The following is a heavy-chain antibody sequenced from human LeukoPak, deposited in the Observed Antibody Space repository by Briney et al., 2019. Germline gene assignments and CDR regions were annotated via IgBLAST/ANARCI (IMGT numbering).Heavy chain of an antibody. CDR3: ASGGWDSSSHFDY. CDR1: GGTFSSYA. J-gene: IGHJ4*02. V-gene: IGHV1-69*05. Sequence: GASVKVSCKASGGTFSSYAISWVRQAPGQGLEWMGGIIPIFGTANYAQEFQGRVTITTDESTSTAYMELSSLRSEDTAVYYCASGGWDSSSHFDYWGQGTLVTVSS. CDR2: IIPIFGTA. D-gene: IGHD6-6*01.